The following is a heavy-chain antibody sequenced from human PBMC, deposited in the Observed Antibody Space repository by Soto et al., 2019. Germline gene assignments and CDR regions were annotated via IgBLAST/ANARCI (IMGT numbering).Heavy chain of an antibody. CDR2: LYGSGDT. Sequence: ESGGGLVQPGGSLRLSCAASGFTVGAKYMSWVRQAPGKGLEWVSVLYGSGDTYYADSVRGRFTISRDSSKNTLYLQMNSLRLDDTGVYYCAKAILQWQKVEWFDHWGQGALVSVSS. J-gene: IGHJ5*02. CDR3: AKAILQWQKVEWFDH. CDR1: GFTVGAKY. V-gene: IGHV3-66*01. D-gene: IGHD6-19*01.